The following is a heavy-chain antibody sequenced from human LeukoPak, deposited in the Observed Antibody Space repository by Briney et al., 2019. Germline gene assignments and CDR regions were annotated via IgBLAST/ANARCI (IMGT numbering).Heavy chain of an antibody. CDR2: IYTSGGT. D-gene: IGHD1-26*01. Sequence: SETLSLTCTVSGDSISSYYWSWIRQPPGKGLEWIGYIYTSGGTNYIPSLKGRVTISIDTSKNQFSLKLSSVTAADTAVYFCARRSDSGSDDGEDYFDYWGQGTLVTVSS. V-gene: IGHV4-4*09. CDR1: GDSISSYY. CDR3: ARRSDSGSDDGEDYFDY. J-gene: IGHJ4*02.